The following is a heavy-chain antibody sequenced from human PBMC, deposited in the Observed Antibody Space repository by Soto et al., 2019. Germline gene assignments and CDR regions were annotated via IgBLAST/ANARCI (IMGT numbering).Heavy chain of an antibody. J-gene: IGHJ4*02. CDR1: GFTFSNAW. CDR2: IKSKTDGGTT. V-gene: IGHV3-15*07. CDR3: AKAATFLEWLLSGVEY. D-gene: IGHD3-3*02. Sequence: LRLSCAASGFTFSNAWMNWVRQAPGKGLEWVGRIKSKTDGGTTDYAAPVKGRFTISRDDSKNTLYPQMNSLKTEDTAVYYCAKAATFLEWLLSGVEYWGQGTLVTVSS.